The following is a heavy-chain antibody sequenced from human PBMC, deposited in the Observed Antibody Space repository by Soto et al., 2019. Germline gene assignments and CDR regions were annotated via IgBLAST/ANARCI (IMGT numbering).Heavy chain of an antibody. CDR3: AREYYDILTGPISWFDP. V-gene: IGHV4-59*01. J-gene: IGHJ5*02. D-gene: IGHD3-9*01. Sequence: SETLSLTCTVSGGSISSYYWSWIRQPPGKGLEWIGYIYYSGSTNYNPSLKSRVTISVDTSKNQFSLKLSSVTAADTAVYYCAREYYDILTGPISWFDPWGLGTLVTVSS. CDR1: GGSISSYY. CDR2: IYYSGST.